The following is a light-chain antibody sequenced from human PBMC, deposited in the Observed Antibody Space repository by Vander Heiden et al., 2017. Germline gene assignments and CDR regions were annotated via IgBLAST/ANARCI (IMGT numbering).Light chain of an antibody. CDR2: AAS. CDR3: QQANSFPVT. V-gene: IGKV1-12*01. J-gene: IGKJ1*01. Sequence: DNQMTQTPSSVSASVGDRVTITCRASQGIHSWLAWYQQKPGKAPKLLIYAASSLQSGVPSRFSGSGSGTDFTLTISDLHPEDFATYFCQQANSFPVTFGQGTKVEIK. CDR1: QGIHSW.